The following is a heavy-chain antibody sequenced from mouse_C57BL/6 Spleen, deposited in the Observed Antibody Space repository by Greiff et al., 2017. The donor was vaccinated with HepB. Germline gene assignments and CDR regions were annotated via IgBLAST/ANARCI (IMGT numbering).Heavy chain of an antibody. Sequence: EVQLQQSGPELVKPGASVKISCKASGYTFTDYYMNWVKQSHGKSLEWIGDINPNNGGTSYNQKFKGKATLTVDKSSSTAYMELRSLTSEDSAVYYCARGAITTVVAPSFAYWGQGTLVTVSA. V-gene: IGHV1-26*01. CDR2: INPNNGGT. CDR1: GYTFTDYY. J-gene: IGHJ3*01. CDR3: ARGAITTVVAPSFAY. D-gene: IGHD1-1*01.